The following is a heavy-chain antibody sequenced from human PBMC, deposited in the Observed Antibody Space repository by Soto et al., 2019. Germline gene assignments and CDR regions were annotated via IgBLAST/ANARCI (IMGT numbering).Heavy chain of an antibody. CDR1: GYTFTGHY. D-gene: IGHD1-26*01. V-gene: IGHV1-2*02. Sequence: ASVKFSCKASGYTFTGHYIHLVRQAPEQGPEWMGEIGPESGATRYAQKFQGRVTMTMGTSVTTVYMELKNLSPDDTAVYYCGGGRSGQIVVFYWGQGTPVTVSS. CDR2: IGPESGAT. J-gene: IGHJ4*02. CDR3: GGGRSGQIVVFY.